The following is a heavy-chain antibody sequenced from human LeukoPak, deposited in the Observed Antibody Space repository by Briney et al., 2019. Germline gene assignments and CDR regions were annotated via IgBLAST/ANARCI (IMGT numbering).Heavy chain of an antibody. Sequence: PGGSLRLSCAVSGLTFSDSCLSWIRQTPGKDLEWLSYISNSGGPTFYATSVKGRFTISRDNAQKTLFLQMTTLRADDTAVYYCATTRPPRGANFYYYGMDFWGQGTTVTVSS. V-gene: IGHV3-11*01. CDR3: ATTRPPRGANFYYYGMDF. J-gene: IGHJ6*02. CDR2: ISNSGGPT. CDR1: GLTFSDSC. D-gene: IGHD3-3*01.